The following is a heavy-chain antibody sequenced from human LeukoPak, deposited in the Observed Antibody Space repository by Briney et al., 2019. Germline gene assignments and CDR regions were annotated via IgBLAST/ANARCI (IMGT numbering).Heavy chain of an antibody. D-gene: IGHD3-10*01. CDR1: GFTFDDYA. CDR2: ISWNSGSI. J-gene: IGHJ4*02. V-gene: IGHV3-9*01. CDR3: AKDSRSMVRGVIIIN. Sequence: PGGSLRLSCAASGFTFDDYAMHWVRQAPGKGLEWVSGISWNSGSIGYADSVKGRFTISRDNAKNSLYLQMNSLRAEDTALYYCAKDSRSMVRGVIIINWGQGTLVTVSS.